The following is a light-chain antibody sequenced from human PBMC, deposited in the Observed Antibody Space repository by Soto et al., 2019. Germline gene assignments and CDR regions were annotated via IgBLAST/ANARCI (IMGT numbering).Light chain of an antibody. CDR2: DAS. CDR3: QQFGGSPPRFT. Sequence: EIVLTQSPATLSLSPGERATLSCRASQSVSSYLAWYQQKPGQAPRLLIYDASNRATGIPARFSGSGSGTDFTLTISSLEPEDFAVYYCQQFGGSPPRFTFGPGTKVEVK. V-gene: IGKV3-11*01. J-gene: IGKJ3*01. CDR1: QSVSSY.